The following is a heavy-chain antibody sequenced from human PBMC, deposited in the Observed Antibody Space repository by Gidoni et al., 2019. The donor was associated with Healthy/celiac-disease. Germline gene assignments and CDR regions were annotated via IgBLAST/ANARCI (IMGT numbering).Heavy chain of an antibody. V-gene: IGHV3-23*01. J-gene: IGHJ4*02. CDR1: GFTFSSYA. Sequence: EVQLLESGGGLVQPGGSLRRFCAVSGFTFSSYAMSGVRQASGKGLEWVSAISGSGGSTYYADSVKGRFTISRDNSKNTLYLQMNSLRAEDTAVYYCAKDPRYYGSSGYDGYWGQGTLVTVSS. D-gene: IGHD3-22*01. CDR2: ISGSGGST. CDR3: AKDPRYYGSSGYDGY.